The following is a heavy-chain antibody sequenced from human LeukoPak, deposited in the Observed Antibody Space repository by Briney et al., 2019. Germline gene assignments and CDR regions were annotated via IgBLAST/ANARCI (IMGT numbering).Heavy chain of an antibody. Sequence: GGSLRLSCAASGFILDDNDMTWVRQAPGKGLEWVSSITSSSSYIYYADSVKGRFTISRDNAKKSVYLQMNSLRAEDTAVYYCARGSTYSSGWYTGFDYWGQGSLVTVSS. CDR3: ARGSTYSSGWYTGFDY. CDR1: GFILDDND. D-gene: IGHD6-19*01. J-gene: IGHJ4*02. CDR2: ITSSSSYI. V-gene: IGHV3-21*01.